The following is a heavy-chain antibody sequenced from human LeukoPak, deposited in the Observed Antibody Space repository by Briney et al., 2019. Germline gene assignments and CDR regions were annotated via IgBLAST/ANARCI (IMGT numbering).Heavy chain of an antibody. CDR2: IYYSGST. D-gene: IGHD4-11*01. CDR1: GXSISSYY. CDR3: AREGVTKYYFNY. J-gene: IGHJ4*02. Sequence: PSETLSLTCTVSGXSISSYYWSWIRQPPGKGLEWIGYIYYSGSTDYNPSLKSRVTISVDTSKNQFSLKLSSVTAADTAVYYCAREGVTKYYFNYWAREPWSPSPQ. V-gene: IGHV4-59*01.